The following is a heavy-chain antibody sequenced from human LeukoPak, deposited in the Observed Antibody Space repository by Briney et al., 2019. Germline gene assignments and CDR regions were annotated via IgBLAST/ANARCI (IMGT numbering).Heavy chain of an antibody. Sequence: GGSLRLSCAASGFTVSSNYMSWVRQPPGKGLEWVSVIYSGGSTYYADSVKGRFTISRDNFKNTLYLQMNSLRADDTAVYYCATGVVWGSSDYWGQGTPVIVSS. CDR1: GFTVSSNY. J-gene: IGHJ4*02. CDR3: ATGVVWGSSDY. V-gene: IGHV3-53*01. CDR2: IYSGGST. D-gene: IGHD3-16*01.